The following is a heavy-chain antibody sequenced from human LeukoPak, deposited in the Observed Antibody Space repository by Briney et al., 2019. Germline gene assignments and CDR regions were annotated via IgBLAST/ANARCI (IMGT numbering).Heavy chain of an antibody. CDR2: ISGSGGST. D-gene: IGHD3-22*01. Sequence: GGSLRLSCAASGFTFSSYAMSWVRQAPGKGLEWVSAISGSGGSTYYADSVKGRFTISRDNSKNTLYLQMNSLRAEDTAVYYCAKDGGYYYDSSGYYTLWGQGTLVTVSS. J-gene: IGHJ4*02. CDR3: AKDGGYYYDSSGYYTL. CDR1: GFTFSSYA. V-gene: IGHV3-23*01.